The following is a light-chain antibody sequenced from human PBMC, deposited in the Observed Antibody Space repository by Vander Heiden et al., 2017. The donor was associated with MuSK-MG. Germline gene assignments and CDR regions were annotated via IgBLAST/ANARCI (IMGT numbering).Light chain of an antibody. Sequence: PSSPSASVGDRVTITCRASKSISSYLNWYQHKAGKAPKLLISAASSLQSGVPSSFSGSGSGTDFTLTISSLQPEDFATYYCQQSYSTPLTFGGGTKVEIK. CDR3: QQSYSTPLT. CDR1: KSISSY. CDR2: AAS. V-gene: IGKV1-39*01. J-gene: IGKJ4*01.